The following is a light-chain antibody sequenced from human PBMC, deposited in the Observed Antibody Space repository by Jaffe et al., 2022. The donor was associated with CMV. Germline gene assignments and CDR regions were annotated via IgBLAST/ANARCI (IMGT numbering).Light chain of an antibody. CDR3: QHYSSLSPLT. CDR1: QSIRSY. Sequence: DIQMTQSPSTLSASVGDRVTITCRASQSIRSYLAWYQQKPGKAPQPLIYQASTLETGVPSRFSGSGSETDFTLTISSLQPDDSATYYCQHYSSLSPLTFGQGTKVEIK. J-gene: IGKJ1*01. V-gene: IGKV1-5*03. CDR2: QAS.